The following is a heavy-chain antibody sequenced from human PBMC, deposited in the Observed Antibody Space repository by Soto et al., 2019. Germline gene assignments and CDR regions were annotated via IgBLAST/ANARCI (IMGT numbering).Heavy chain of an antibody. CDR3: ARVGPWVPYYYDSSPYTFENWFDP. CDR1: GYSISSGYY. J-gene: IGHJ5*02. Sequence: PSETLSLTCAVSGYSISSGYYWGWLRQPPGKGLEWIGGTYHGGSTYYNPSLNSRVTLSIDMTNNHVSLILNSVTAADTAVYYCARVGPWVPYYYDSSPYTFENWFDPWGQGTLVTVSS. D-gene: IGHD3-22*01. CDR2: TYHGGST. V-gene: IGHV4-38-2*01.